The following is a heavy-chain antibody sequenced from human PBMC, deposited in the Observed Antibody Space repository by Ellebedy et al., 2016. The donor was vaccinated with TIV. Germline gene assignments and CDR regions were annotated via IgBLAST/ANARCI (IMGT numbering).Heavy chain of an antibody. CDR1: GGSFSGYY. Sequence: MPSETLSLTCAVYGGSFSGYYWSGIRQPPGKGLEWIGEINHSGSTNYNPSLKSRVTISVDTSKNQFSLKLSSVTAADTAVYYCARQKRSDRVTLMSFDTWGRGTLVTVSS. D-gene: IGHD3-16*01. V-gene: IGHV4-34*01. J-gene: IGHJ4*02. CDR2: INHSGST. CDR3: ARQKRSDRVTLMSFDT.